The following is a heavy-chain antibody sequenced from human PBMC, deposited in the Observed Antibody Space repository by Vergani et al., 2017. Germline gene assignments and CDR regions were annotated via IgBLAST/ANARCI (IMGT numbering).Heavy chain of an antibody. CDR3: ARSSVSRNPPYDFDN. D-gene: IGHD1-14*01. CDR1: GGSLSGYY. CDR2: FEDSGYF. J-gene: IGHJ4*02. V-gene: IGHV4-59*01. Sequence: QVHLQESGPGLLRPSETLSLTCTVSGGSLSGYYWNWIRQTPGEGLECIGYFEDSGYFNSNPSLKTRVYMSSDTSYYQFSMRLSSVTVADTAVYYCARSSVSRNPPYDFDNWGQGTLVTVSS.